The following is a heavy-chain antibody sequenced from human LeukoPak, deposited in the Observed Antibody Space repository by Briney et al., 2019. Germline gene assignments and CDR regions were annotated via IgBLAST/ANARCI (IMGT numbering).Heavy chain of an antibody. CDR3: AKSPTVVTFYYFDY. V-gene: IGHV3-30*18. D-gene: IGHD4-23*01. CDR1: GFTFSSYG. J-gene: IGHJ4*02. Sequence: GGSLRLSCAASGFTFSSYGMHWVRQAPGKGLEWVAVISYDGSNKYYADSVKGRFTISRDNSKNTLYLQMNSLRAEDTAVYYCAKSPTVVTFYYFDYWGQGTLVTVSS. CDR2: ISYDGSNK.